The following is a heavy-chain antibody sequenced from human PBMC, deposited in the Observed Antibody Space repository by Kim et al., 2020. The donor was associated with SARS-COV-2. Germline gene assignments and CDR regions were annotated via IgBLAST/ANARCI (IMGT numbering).Heavy chain of an antibody. CDR2: ISYDGSNK. Sequence: GGSLRLSCAASGFTFSSYAMHWVRQAPGKGLEWVAVISYDGSNKYYADSVKGRFTISRDNSKNTLYLQMNSLRAEDTAVYYCARDPYDYVWGSYRRTAPYYNYGMDVWGHGTTVTVSS. D-gene: IGHD3-16*02. CDR1: GFTFSSYA. J-gene: IGHJ6*02. V-gene: IGHV3-30*04. CDR3: ARDPYDYVWGSYRRTAPYYNYGMDV.